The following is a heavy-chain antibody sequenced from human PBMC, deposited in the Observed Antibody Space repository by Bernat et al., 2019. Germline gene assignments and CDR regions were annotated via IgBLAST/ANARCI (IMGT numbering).Heavy chain of an antibody. CDR1: GYTFTGYY. CDR3: ARANTIQLWSYYYYYYGMDV. CDR2: INPNSGGT. D-gene: IGHD5-18*01. V-gene: IGHV1-2*04. Sequence: QVQLVQSGAEVKKPGASVKVSCKASGYTFTGYYMHWVRQAPGQGLEWMGWINPNSGGTNYAQKFQGWVTMTRDTSISTAYMELSRMRSDDTAVYYCARANTIQLWSYYYYYYGMDVWGQGTTVTVSS. J-gene: IGHJ6*02.